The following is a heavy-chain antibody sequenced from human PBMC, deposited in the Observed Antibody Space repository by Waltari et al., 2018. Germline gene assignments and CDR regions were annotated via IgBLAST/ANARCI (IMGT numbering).Heavy chain of an antibody. CDR3: VLLGGTPGVDV. CDR1: GYTFTDYY. J-gene: IGHJ6*04. D-gene: IGHD1-26*01. V-gene: IGHV1-69-2*01. CDR2: DDPEDGET. Sequence: EVQLVQSGAEVKKPGATVKISCKASGYTFTDYYMHWVQQAPGKGLEWMGRDDPEDGETIYAEKFQGRVTITADTSTDTAYMELSSLRSEDTAVYYCVLLGGTPGVDVWGKGTTVTVSS.